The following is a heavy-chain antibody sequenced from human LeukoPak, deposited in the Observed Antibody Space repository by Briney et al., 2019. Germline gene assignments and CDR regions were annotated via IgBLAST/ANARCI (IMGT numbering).Heavy chain of an antibody. J-gene: IGHJ2*01. V-gene: IGHV3-53*01. D-gene: IGHD2-2*01. Sequence: GGSLRLSCTTSEFTVSGHYMSWVRQAPGKGLEWVSVIYSGGHPYYLDSVKDRFTISRDSSNNTLYLQMNSLRAEDTAVYYCARGIVVVPAGMGNWYFDLWGRGTLVTVSS. CDR3: ARGIVVVPAGMGNWYFDL. CDR2: IYSGGHP. CDR1: EFTVSGHY.